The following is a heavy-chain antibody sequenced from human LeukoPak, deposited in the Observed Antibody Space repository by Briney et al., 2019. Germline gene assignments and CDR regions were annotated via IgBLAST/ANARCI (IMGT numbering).Heavy chain of an antibody. CDR1: GFTFSSYG. D-gene: IGHD6-19*01. CDR2: ISYDGSNK. Sequence: GGSLRLSCAASGFTFSSYGMHWVRQAPGKGLEWVAVISYDGSNKYYADSVKGRFTISRDNSKNTLYLQMNSLRADDSAIYYCAKESKWLPSYWGQGTRVTVSS. CDR3: AKESKWLPSY. J-gene: IGHJ4*02. V-gene: IGHV3-30*18.